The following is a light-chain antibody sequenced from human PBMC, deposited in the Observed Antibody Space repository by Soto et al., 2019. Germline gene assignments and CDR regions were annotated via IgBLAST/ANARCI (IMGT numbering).Light chain of an antibody. CDR1: TNDVGAYDY. J-gene: IGLJ2*01. Sequence: QSALTQPASVSESPGQSITISCTGTTNDVGAYDYVSWYQHHPGKAPRLMIFDVSDRPSGVSNRFSGSKSGNTASLTISGLQAEDVADYYCTSYTTGDTLAFGGGTKLTVL. CDR3: TSYTTGDTLA. V-gene: IGLV2-14*03. CDR2: DVS.